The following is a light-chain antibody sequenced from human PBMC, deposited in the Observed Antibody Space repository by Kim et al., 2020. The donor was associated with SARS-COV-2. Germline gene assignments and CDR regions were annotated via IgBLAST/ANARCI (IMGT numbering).Light chain of an antibody. CDR3: QQYNKWPLT. CDR2: GAS. J-gene: IGKJ5*01. V-gene: IGKV3-15*01. CDR1: QSVTSN. Sequence: VSPGERTTVSCRASQSVTSNLAWYQQKPGQAPRLFIYGASNRATGIPARFSGSGSGTEFSLTISSLQSEDFAVYYCQQYNKWPLTFGQGTRLEIK.